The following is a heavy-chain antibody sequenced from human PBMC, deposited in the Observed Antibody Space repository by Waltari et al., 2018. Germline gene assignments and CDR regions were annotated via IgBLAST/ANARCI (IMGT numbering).Heavy chain of an antibody. J-gene: IGHJ6*02. CDR2: INQSGST. CDR3: ARGNLAVAGDYYYYGMDV. V-gene: IGHV4-34*01. Sequence: QVQLQQWGAGLLKPSETLSLTCAVYGGSFSGYYWSWIRQPPGKGLEWIGEINQSGSTNYNPSLKSRVTISVDTSKNQFSLKLSSVTAADTAVYYCARGNLAVAGDYYYYGMDVWGQGTTVTVSS. D-gene: IGHD6-19*01. CDR1: GGSFSGYY.